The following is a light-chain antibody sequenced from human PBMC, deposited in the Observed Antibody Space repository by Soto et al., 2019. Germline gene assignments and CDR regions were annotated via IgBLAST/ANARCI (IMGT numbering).Light chain of an antibody. CDR3: CSYAGSSTYVV. J-gene: IGLJ2*01. CDR2: EVS. CDR1: SIDVGGYNL. V-gene: IGLV2-23*02. Sequence: QSALTQPASVSGSPGQSVTISCTGTSIDVGGYNLVSWYQQHPGKAPKLMIYEVSKRPSGVSNRFSGSKSGNTASLTISGLQAEDEADYYCCSYAGSSTYVVFGGGTKLTVL.